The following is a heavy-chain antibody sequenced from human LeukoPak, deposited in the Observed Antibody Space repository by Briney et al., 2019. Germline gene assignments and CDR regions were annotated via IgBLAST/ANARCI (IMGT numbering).Heavy chain of an antibody. CDR1: GGSISSYY. D-gene: IGHD3-22*01. V-gene: IGHV4-59*01. CDR2: IYYSGST. CDR3: ARGSSEYAFDI. Sequence: PSETLSLTCTVSGGSISSYYWSWIRQPPGKGLEWIGYIYYSGSTNYNRSLKIRVTISVDTSKNQFSLKLSSVTAADTAVYYCARGSSEYAFDIWGQGTMVTVSS. J-gene: IGHJ3*02.